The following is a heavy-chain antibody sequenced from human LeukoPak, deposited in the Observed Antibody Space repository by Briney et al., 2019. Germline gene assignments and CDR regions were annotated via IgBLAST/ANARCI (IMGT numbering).Heavy chain of an antibody. CDR3: ARGDTAMAIDP. D-gene: IGHD5-18*01. Sequence: GASVKVSCKASGYTFTSYGISWVRQAPGQGLEWMGWINAGNGNTKYSQKFQGRVTITRDTSASTAYMELSSLRSEDTVVYYCARGDTAMAIDPWGQGTLVTVSS. J-gene: IGHJ5*02. V-gene: IGHV1-3*01. CDR2: INAGNGNT. CDR1: GYTFTSYG.